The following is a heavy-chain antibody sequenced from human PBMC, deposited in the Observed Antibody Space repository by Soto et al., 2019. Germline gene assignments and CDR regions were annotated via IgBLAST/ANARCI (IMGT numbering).Heavy chain of an antibody. D-gene: IGHD3-3*01. CDR2: ISGSGGST. Sequence: PGGSLRLSCAASGFTFSSYAMSWVRQAPGKGLEWVSAISGSGGSTYYADSVKGRFTISRDNSKNTLYLQMNSLRAEDTAVYYCANGGEWLFNFDYWGQGTLVTVSS. CDR3: ANGGEWLFNFDY. V-gene: IGHV3-23*01. J-gene: IGHJ4*02. CDR1: GFTFSSYA.